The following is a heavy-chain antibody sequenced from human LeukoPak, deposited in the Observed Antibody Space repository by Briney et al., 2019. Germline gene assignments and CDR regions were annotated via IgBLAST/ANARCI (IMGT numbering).Heavy chain of an antibody. CDR3: ARFTVARGPFDY. J-gene: IGHJ4*02. CDR1: GGSFSVYS. Sequence: PSETLSLTCAVSGGSFSVYSWSWIRQPPGKGLEWIGEINHSGSTNYNPSLKSRVTISVETSKTQFSLKLSSVTAADTAVYCCARFTVARGPFDYWGQGTLVTVSS. V-gene: IGHV4-34*01. D-gene: IGHD3-16*01. CDR2: INHSGST.